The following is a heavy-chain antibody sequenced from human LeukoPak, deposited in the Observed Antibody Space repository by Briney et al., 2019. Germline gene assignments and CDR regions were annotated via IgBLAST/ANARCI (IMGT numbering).Heavy chain of an antibody. J-gene: IGHJ5*02. CDR1: GYTIINDD. Sequence: ASVKVSCKTSGYTIINDDINWVRKATGQGREWMGWLNLKSGNAGYAQKFQGRVTMTVNTSTRTAYMELSSLRSEDTAVYYCARGRISMVRWGFDPWGQGTLVTVSS. CDR2: LNLKSGNA. V-gene: IGHV1-8*01. CDR3: ARGRISMVRWGFDP. D-gene: IGHD3-10*01.